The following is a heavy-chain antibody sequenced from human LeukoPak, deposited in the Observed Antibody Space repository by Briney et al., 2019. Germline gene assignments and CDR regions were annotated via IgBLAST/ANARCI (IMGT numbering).Heavy chain of an antibody. V-gene: IGHV3-21*01. CDR3: ARTEYCSGGSCYSAPFDY. CDR1: VFTLSSYS. CDR2: ISSSSSYI. Sequence: GGSLRLSCAASVFTLSSYSMNWVRQAPGKGLEWVSSISSSSSYIYYADSVKGRFTISRDNAKNSLYLQMNSLRAEDTAVYYCARTEYCSGGSCYSAPFDYWGQGTLVTVSS. D-gene: IGHD2-15*01. J-gene: IGHJ4*02.